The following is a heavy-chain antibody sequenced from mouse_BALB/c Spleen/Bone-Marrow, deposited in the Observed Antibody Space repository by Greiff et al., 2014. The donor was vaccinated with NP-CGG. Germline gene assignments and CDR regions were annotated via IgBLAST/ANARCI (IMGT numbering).Heavy chain of an antibody. CDR2: IDPANGNT. D-gene: IGHD1-1*01. V-gene: IGHV14-3*02. CDR1: GFNIKDTY. J-gene: IGHJ3*01. CDR3: AIYYYGSSGFAY. Sequence: VQLQQSGAELVKPGASVKLSCTASGFNIKDTYMHWGKQRPEQGLEGIGRIDPANGNTKYDPKFQGKATITADTSSNTAYPQLSSLTSEDTAVYYCAIYYYGSSGFAYWGQGTLVTVSA.